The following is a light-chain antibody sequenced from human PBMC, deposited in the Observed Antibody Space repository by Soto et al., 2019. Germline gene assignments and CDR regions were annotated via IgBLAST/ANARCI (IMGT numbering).Light chain of an antibody. J-gene: IGKJ5*01. Sequence: DIQLTQSPSFLSASVGDRVTITCRASQGISTYVLWYQQKPGKAPKLLIYAASTLQSGVASRFSRSGSGTEFTLTTSSLQPEDFAIDYCQHLDSYPSTFGQGTRLEIK. CDR2: AAS. CDR1: QGISTY. V-gene: IGKV1-9*01. CDR3: QHLDSYPST.